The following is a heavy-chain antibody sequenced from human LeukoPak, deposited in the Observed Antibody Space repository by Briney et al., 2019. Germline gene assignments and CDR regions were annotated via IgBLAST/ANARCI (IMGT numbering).Heavy chain of an antibody. CDR1: GGSISSGGYS. J-gene: IGHJ4*02. CDR3: ARVRHYDILTGYYVTYFDY. Sequence: PSETLSLTCAVSGGSISSGGYSWSWIRQPPGKGLEWIGYIYYSGSTYYNPSLKSRVTISVDRSKNQFSLKLSSVTAADTAVYYCARVRHYDILTGYYVTYFDYWGQGTLVTVSS. V-gene: IGHV4-30-2*01. CDR2: IYYSGST. D-gene: IGHD3-9*01.